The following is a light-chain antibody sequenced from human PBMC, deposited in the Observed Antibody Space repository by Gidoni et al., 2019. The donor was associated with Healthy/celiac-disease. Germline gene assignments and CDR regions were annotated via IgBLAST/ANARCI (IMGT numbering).Light chain of an antibody. CDR3: QQYDNLPPGT. Sequence: DIQMTHSPSSLSASVGDRVTITCQASQDISNYLNWYQQKPGKAPKLLIYDASNMATGVPSRFSGSGSGTDFTFTISSLQPEDIATYYCQQYDNLPPGTFGQGTRLEIK. CDR1: QDISNY. CDR2: DAS. J-gene: IGKJ5*01. V-gene: IGKV1-33*01.